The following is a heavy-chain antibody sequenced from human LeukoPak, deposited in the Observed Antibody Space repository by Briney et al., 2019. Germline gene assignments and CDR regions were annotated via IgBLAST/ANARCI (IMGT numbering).Heavy chain of an antibody. D-gene: IGHD5-18*01. Sequence: ASVKVSCKASGYTFTSYYMHWVRQAPGQGLEWMGIIKPSGGSTSYAQKFQGRVTMTRDTSTSTVYMELSSLRSEDTAVYFCARAKTEYSYEYYYYGMDVWGQGTTVTVSS. CDR2: IKPSGGST. CDR1: GYTFTSYY. V-gene: IGHV1-46*01. CDR3: ARAKTEYSYEYYYYGMDV. J-gene: IGHJ6*02.